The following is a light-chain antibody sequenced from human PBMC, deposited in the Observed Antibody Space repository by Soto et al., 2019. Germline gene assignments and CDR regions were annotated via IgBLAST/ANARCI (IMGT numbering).Light chain of an antibody. J-gene: IGKJ1*01. CDR2: GAS. CDR1: QSVSSN. V-gene: IGKV3-15*01. CDR3: QQYNNWPRT. Sequence: EIVMTQSPATLSVSPGERATLSCRASQSVSSNLAWYQQKLGQAPRLLIYGASTMATGIPARFSGSRSGTEFTLTISSLQSEDFAVYYCQQYNNWPRTFGQGTKVEIK.